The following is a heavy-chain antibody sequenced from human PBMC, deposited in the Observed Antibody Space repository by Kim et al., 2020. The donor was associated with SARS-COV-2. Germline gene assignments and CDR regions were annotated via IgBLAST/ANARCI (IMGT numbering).Heavy chain of an antibody. D-gene: IGHD3-10*01. CDR2: ISYDGSNK. J-gene: IGHJ4*02. V-gene: IGHV3-30*04. CDR3: ARDWRYYGSGTLGSIIY. Sequence: GGSLRLSCAASGFTFSSYAMHWVRQAPGKGLEWVAVISYDGSNKYYADSVKGRFTISRDNSKNTLYLQMNSLRAEDTAVYYCARDWRYYGSGTLGSIIYWGQGTLFTVST. CDR1: GFTFSSYA.